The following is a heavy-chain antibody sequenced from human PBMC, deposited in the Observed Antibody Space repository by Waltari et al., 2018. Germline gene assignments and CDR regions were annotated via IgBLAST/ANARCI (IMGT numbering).Heavy chain of an antibody. D-gene: IGHD1-26*01. CDR2: IWYDGGNK. Sequence: QVQLVESGGGVVQPGRSLRLSCAASGFTFSSYGMHWVSQAPGKGLEWVAIIWYDGGNKYYADSVKGRFTISRDNSKNTLYLQMNSLRAEDTAVYYCARDILVVGATRYFDYWGQGMLVTVSS. V-gene: IGHV3-33*01. CDR1: GFTFSSYG. J-gene: IGHJ4*02. CDR3: ARDILVVGATRYFDY.